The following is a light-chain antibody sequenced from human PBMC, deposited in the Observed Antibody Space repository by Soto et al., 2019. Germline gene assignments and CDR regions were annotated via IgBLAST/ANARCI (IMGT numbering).Light chain of an antibody. CDR2: GAS. CDR1: QSVSSN. CDR3: QQYNNCPYT. Sequence: ERVMTQSPATLSVSPGDRATLSCRASQSVSSNLAWYQQKPGQAPRLLIYGASTRATGIPARFSGSGSGTEFTLTISTLQSEDFAVYYCQQYNNCPYTFGQGTKLEIK. J-gene: IGKJ2*01. V-gene: IGKV3-15*01.